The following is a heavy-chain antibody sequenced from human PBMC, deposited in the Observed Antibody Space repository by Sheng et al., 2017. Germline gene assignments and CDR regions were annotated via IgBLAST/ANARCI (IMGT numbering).Heavy chain of an antibody. V-gene: IGHV3-74*01. CDR2: INSDGTAT. Sequence: EVQLVESGGGLVQPGGSLRLSCAASGFTFSSYWMHWVRQAPGKGLVWVSRINSDGTATTYADSVKGRFTISRDNAKNTLYLQMNSLRAEDTAVYYCIVGATNYLDYWGQGTLVTVSS. D-gene: IGHD1-26*01. CDR3: IVGATNYLDY. J-gene: IGHJ4*02. CDR1: GFTFSSYW.